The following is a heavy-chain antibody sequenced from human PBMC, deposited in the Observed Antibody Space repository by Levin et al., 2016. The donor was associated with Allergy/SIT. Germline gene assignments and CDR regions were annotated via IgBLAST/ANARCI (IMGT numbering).Heavy chain of an antibody. J-gene: IGHJ4*02. CDR2: IGGSGGNT. CDR1: GFTFSNYA. CDR3: AKHGGYDDSGYHLLPFDY. V-gene: IGHV3-23*01. D-gene: IGHD3-22*01. Sequence: GESLKISCAASGFTFSNYAMSWVRQAPGKGLEWVSSIGGSGGNTYYADSVKGRFTISRDKSKNTLYLQMNSLRAEDTALYYCAKHGGYDDSGYHLLPFDYWGQGILVTVSS.